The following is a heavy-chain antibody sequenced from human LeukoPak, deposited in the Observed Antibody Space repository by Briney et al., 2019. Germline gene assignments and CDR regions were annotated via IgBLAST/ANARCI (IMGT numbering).Heavy chain of an antibody. CDR1: GGSISSSSYY. CDR2: IYYSGIG. Sequence: PSETLSLTCTVSGGSISSSSYYWGWIRQPPGKGLEWIGSIYYSGIGNYNPSLKSRVTMSVDTSKNQFSLKLSSVTPADTAVYYCARLLGGIQVWSQPFDCWGQGTLVTVSS. D-gene: IGHD5-18*01. V-gene: IGHV4-39*07. CDR3: ARLLGGIQVWSQPFDC. J-gene: IGHJ4*02.